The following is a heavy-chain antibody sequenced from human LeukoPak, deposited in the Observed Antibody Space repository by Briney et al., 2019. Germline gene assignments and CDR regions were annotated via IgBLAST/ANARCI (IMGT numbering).Heavy chain of an antibody. CDR2: IYYSGST. Sequence: SETLSLTCTVSGGSISSYYWSWIRQPPGKGLEWIGYIYYSGSTNYNPSLESRVTISVDTSKNQFSLKLSSVTAADTAVYYCARRGNAFDIWGQGTMATVSS. CDR1: GGSISSYY. V-gene: IGHV4-59*08. CDR3: ARRGNAFDI. J-gene: IGHJ3*02.